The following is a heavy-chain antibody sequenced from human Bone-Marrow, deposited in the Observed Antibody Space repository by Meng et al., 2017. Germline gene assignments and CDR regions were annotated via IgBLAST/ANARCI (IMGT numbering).Heavy chain of an antibody. CDR1: GLTISGYG. Sequence: GESLKISCVASGLTISGYGMNWVRQAPGKGLEWVGRIKSKTDGGTTDYAAPVKGRFTISRDDSKNTLYLQMNSLKTEDTAVYYCTTEIHDSSGWYVRAPAYYYYGMDVWGQGTTVTVSS. CDR2: IKSKTDGGTT. CDR3: TTEIHDSSGWYVRAPAYYYYGMDV. V-gene: IGHV3-15*01. J-gene: IGHJ6*02. D-gene: IGHD6-19*01.